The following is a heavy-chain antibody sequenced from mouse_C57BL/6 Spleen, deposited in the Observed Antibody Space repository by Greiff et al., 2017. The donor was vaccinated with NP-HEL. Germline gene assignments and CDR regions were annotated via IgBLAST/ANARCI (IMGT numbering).Heavy chain of an antibody. D-gene: IGHD2-2*01. Sequence: VQLQQPGAELVKPGASVKMSCKASGYTFTSYWITWVKQRPGQGLEWIGEIYPGSGSTNYNEKFKSKATLTVDTSSSPAYMQLSSLTSEDSAGDNGARQGGYDGGETDYWGQGTTLTVSA. V-gene: IGHV1-55*01. J-gene: IGHJ2*01. CDR2: IYPGSGST. CDR1: GYTFTSYW. CDR3: ARQGGYDGGETDY.